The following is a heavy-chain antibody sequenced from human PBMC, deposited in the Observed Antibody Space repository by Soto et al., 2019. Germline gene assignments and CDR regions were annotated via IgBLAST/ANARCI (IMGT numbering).Heavy chain of an antibody. CDR1: GFTFSSYG. Sequence: GSLRPSCTASGFTFSSYGMHGVRQAPGKGLEWVAVISYDGSNKYYADSVKGRYTISRDNSKNTLYLQMNSLRAEDTAVYYCAKDQRSYDFWSGSIFDYWGRGTLVTVYS. CDR3: AKDQRSYDFWSGSIFDY. D-gene: IGHD3-3*01. CDR2: ISYDGSNK. J-gene: IGHJ4*02. V-gene: IGHV3-30*18.